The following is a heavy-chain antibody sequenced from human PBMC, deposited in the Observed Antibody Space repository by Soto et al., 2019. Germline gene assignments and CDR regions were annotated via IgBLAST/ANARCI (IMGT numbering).Heavy chain of an antibody. CDR3: ARDQAVAGFDY. CDR2: ITPVLGTR. D-gene: IGHD6-19*01. CDR1: GGTFNTYT. V-gene: IGHV1-69*01. J-gene: IGHJ4*02. Sequence: QVQLVQSGAAVKKPGSSVKVSCKASGGTFNTYTFTWVRQAPGQGLEWMGGITPVLGTRHYAQKFQGRVRITADGSTRTVYMELSTVRSDDTAVYYCARDQAVAGFDYWGQGTLVTVSS.